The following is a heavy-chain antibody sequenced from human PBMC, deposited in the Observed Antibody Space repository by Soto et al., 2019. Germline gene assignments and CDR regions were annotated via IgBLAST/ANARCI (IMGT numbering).Heavy chain of an antibody. CDR2: INHSGST. J-gene: IGHJ6*03. CDR1: GGSFSGYY. V-gene: IGHV4-34*01. Sequence: QVQLQQWGAGLLKPSETLSLTCAVYGGSFSGYYWSWIRQPPGKGLEWIGEINHSGSTNYNPSLKSRVTIAVGTSKNQFSLKLSSVTAADTAVYYCARVCCDDYIWGSSLRPYYFDVWGKGTTVTVSS. CDR3: ARVCCDDYIWGSSLRPYYFDV. D-gene: IGHD3-16*01.